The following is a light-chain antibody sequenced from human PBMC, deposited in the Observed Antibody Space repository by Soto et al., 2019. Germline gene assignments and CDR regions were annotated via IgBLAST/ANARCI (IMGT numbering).Light chain of an antibody. CDR3: QQYGSSIQT. CDR2: GAS. V-gene: IGKV3-20*01. J-gene: IGKJ1*01. Sequence: EIVWTQFPGTLSLSPGERATLSCRASQSVTSNYLAWYQQRPGQPPNLLIFGASNRAPGIPDRFSGRGSGTDFTLTISRLEPEDFAVYYCQQYGSSIQTFGQGTKVEIK. CDR1: QSVTSNY.